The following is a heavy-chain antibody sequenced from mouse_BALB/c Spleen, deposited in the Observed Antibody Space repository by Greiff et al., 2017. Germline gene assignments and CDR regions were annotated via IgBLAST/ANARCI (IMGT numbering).Heavy chain of an antibody. Sequence: VQLQQPGAELVRPGASVKLSCKASGYTFTSYWINWVKQRPGQGLEWIGNIYPSDSYTNYNQKFKDKATLTVDKSSSTAYMQLSSPTSEDSAVYYCTRGASLLRAMDYWGQGTSVTVSS. CDR2: IYPSDSYT. D-gene: IGHD1-2*01. CDR3: TRGASLLRAMDY. CDR1: GYTFTSYW. J-gene: IGHJ4*01. V-gene: IGHV1-69*02.